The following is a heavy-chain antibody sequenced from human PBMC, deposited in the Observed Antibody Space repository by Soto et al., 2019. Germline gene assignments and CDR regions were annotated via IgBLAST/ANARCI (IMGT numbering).Heavy chain of an antibody. D-gene: IGHD2-15*01. CDR2: ISYDGSSK. Sequence: GGSLRLSCAASGFTFSSYAMHWVRQAPGKGLEWVSVISYDGSSKYYADSVKGRFTISRDNSKNTLYLQMNSLRAEDTAVYYCARLRDIVVVVAATDYYGMDVWGQGTTVTVSS. V-gene: IGHV3-30-3*01. J-gene: IGHJ6*02. CDR3: ARLRDIVVVVAATDYYGMDV. CDR1: GFTFSSYA.